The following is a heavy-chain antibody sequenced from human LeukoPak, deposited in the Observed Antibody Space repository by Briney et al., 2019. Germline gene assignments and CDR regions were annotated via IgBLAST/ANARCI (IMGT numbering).Heavy chain of an antibody. CDR3: TTIASSGY. CDR1: GFTFCGSA. Sequence: GGSLKLSCAASGFTFCGSAMHWVRQASGKGLEWVGRIRSKANSYATAYAASVKGRFTISRDDSKNTAYLQMNSLKTEDTAVYYCTTIASSGYWGQGTLVTVSS. CDR2: IRSKANSYAT. J-gene: IGHJ4*02. V-gene: IGHV3-73*01. D-gene: IGHD3-10*01.